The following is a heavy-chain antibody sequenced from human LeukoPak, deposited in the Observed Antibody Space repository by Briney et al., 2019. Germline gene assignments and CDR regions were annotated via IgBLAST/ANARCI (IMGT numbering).Heavy chain of an antibody. CDR1: GGSISSYY. Sequence: PSETLSLTCTVSGGSISSYYWSWIRQPAGKGLEWIGRIYTSGSTNYNPSLKSRVTMSVDTSKNQFSLKLSSVTAADTAVYYCARLANSGGSVSAFDPWGQGTLVTVSS. V-gene: IGHV4-4*07. CDR3: ARLANSGGSVSAFDP. D-gene: IGHD1-26*01. CDR2: IYTSGST. J-gene: IGHJ5*02.